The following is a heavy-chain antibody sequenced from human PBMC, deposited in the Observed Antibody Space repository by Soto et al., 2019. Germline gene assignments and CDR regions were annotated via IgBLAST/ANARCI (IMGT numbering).Heavy chain of an antibody. CDR1: GFTFSSFD. Sequence: PGGSLRLSCAASGFTFSSFDMHWVRQAPGKGLEWVSAIGAIGGTYYTGSVKGRFAISRENAQNSLYLQMNSLTAGDTAVYYCARGTLVRGAYFYGMDVWGQGTTVTVSS. V-gene: IGHV3-13*01. D-gene: IGHD6-6*01. CDR3: ARGTLVRGAYFYGMDV. CDR2: IGAIGGT. J-gene: IGHJ6*02.